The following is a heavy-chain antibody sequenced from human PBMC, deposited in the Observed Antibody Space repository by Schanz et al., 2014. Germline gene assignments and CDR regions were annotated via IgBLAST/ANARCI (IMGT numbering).Heavy chain of an antibody. CDR1: GGTFSSYA. CDR2: IIPILGME. D-gene: IGHD3-22*01. CDR3: ARDIQYHYDTSGPVGAFDI. J-gene: IGHJ3*02. Sequence: QVQLVQSGAEVKKPGSSVKVSCKASGGTFSSYAFSWVRQAPGQGLEWMGKIIPILGMENYAQKFQGRVTITADISTSTADMDRSSLRSDDTAVYYCARDIQYHYDTSGPVGAFDIWGQGTVVTVSS. V-gene: IGHV1-69*04.